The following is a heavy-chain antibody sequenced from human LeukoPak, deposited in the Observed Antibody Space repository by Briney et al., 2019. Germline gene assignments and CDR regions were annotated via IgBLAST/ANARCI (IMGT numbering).Heavy chain of an antibody. D-gene: IGHD3-10*01. V-gene: IGHV3-30*04. CDR1: GFTFSSYA. Sequence: GGSLRLSCAASGFTFSSYAMHWVRQAPGKGLEWVAVISYDGSNKYYADSVKGRFTISRDNSKNTLYLQMNSLRAEDTAVYYCAKEGSDASGSYFDYWGQGTLVTVSS. J-gene: IGHJ4*02. CDR3: AKEGSDASGSYFDY. CDR2: ISYDGSNK.